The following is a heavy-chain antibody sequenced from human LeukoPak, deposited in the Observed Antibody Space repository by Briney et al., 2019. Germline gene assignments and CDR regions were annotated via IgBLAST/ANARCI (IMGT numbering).Heavy chain of an antibody. Sequence: GGSLRLSCAASGFTFSNYAMHWVRQAPGKGLEFVSAITSNGGSTYYANPVKGRFTISRDNSKNTLYPQMGSLRAEDTAVYYCARGTIFGVYYMDAWGKGTTVTVSS. J-gene: IGHJ6*03. CDR1: GFTFSNYA. V-gene: IGHV3-64*01. CDR2: ITSNGGST. D-gene: IGHD3-3*01. CDR3: ARGTIFGVYYMDA.